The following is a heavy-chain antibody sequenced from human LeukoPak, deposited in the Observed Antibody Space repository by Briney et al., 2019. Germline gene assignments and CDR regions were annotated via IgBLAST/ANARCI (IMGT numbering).Heavy chain of an antibody. CDR3: ARDRSEYYYYAMDV. D-gene: IGHD2/OR15-2a*01. CDR1: GFTFNIYA. J-gene: IGHJ6*02. V-gene: IGHV3-30-3*01. CDR2: IPYDGSNK. Sequence: GRSLRLSCAASGFTFNIYAIHWVRQAPGKGLEWVAVIPYDGSNKYYADSVKGRFTISRDNSKNTLYLQMNSLRAEDTAVYYCARDRSEYYYYAMDVWGQGTTVTVSS.